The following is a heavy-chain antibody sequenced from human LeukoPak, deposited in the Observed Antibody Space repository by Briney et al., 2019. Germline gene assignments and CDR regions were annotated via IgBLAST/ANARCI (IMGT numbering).Heavy chain of an antibody. Sequence: GGSLKLSCTASGFTFSSYAMTWVRQAPGKGLEWVSAISPSSNSVYYSDSVRGRFTVSRGNSKNTLYLQMNSLRAEDTAVYYCAKNLRTSVAGFEYWGQGTLVTVSS. J-gene: IGHJ4*02. CDR1: GFTFSSYA. D-gene: IGHD6-19*01. CDR2: ISPSSNSV. V-gene: IGHV3-23*01. CDR3: AKNLRTSVAGFEY.